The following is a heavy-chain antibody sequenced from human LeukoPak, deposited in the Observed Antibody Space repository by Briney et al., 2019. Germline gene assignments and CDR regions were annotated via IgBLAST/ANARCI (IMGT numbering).Heavy chain of an antibody. V-gene: IGHV3-74*01. Sequence: GGSLRLSCAVSGFTFSSHWMYWVRQAPGKGLVWVSRINTDGSSTTYADFVKGRFTISRDNAKNTLYLQMNSLRAEDTAVYYCARDSKRYYGNNWFDPWGQGTLVTVSS. D-gene: IGHD3-10*01. CDR3: ARDSKRYYGNNWFDP. CDR2: INTDGSST. CDR1: GFTFSSHW. J-gene: IGHJ5*02.